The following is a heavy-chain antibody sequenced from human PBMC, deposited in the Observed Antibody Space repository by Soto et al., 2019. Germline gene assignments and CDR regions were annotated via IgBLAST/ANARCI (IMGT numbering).Heavy chain of an antibody. Sequence: GGSLRLSCAASGFTFSSYWMSWVRQSPGKGLEWVANIKQDGSEKYYVDSVKGRFTISRDNAKNSLYLQMNSLRAEDTAVYYCARAGDSSGYYYGPGWYFDLWGRGTLVTVSS. D-gene: IGHD3-22*01. CDR3: ARAGDSSGYYYGPGWYFDL. J-gene: IGHJ2*01. CDR2: IKQDGSEK. CDR1: GFTFSSYW. V-gene: IGHV3-7*03.